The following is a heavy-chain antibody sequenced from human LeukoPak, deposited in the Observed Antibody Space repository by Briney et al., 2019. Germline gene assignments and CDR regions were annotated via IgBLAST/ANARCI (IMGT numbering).Heavy chain of an antibody. CDR3: ARGQEMATIFPDAFDI. D-gene: IGHD5-24*01. J-gene: IGHJ3*02. CDR2: IYPGDSDT. V-gene: IGHV5-51*01. Sequence: GGSLKISCKGSGYSFTSYWIGWVRQMPGKGLEWMGIIYPGDSDTRYSPSFQGQVTISADKSISTAYLQWSSLKASDTAMYYCARGQEMATIFPDAFDIWGQGTMVTVSS. CDR1: GYSFTSYW.